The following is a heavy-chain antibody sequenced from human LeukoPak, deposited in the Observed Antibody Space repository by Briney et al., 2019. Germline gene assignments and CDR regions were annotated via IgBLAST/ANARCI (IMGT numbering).Heavy chain of an antibody. J-gene: IGHJ5*02. V-gene: IGHV1-2*06. D-gene: IGHD4-17*01. CDR2: INPNSGGT. CDR3: ATDDYGDQTRWFDP. CDR1: GYTFTSYY. Sequence: GASVKVSCKASGYTFTSYYMHWVRQAPGQGLEWMGRINPNSGGTNYAQKFQGRVTMTRDTSISTAYMELSRLRSDDTAVYYCATDDYGDQTRWFDPWGQGTLVTVSS.